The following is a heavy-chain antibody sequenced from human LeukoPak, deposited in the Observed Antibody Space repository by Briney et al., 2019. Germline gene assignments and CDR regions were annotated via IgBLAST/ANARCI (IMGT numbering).Heavy chain of an antibody. J-gene: IGHJ3*02. CDR2: IIPILGIA. D-gene: IGHD2/OR15-2a*01. CDR3: ARAENNMSGAFDI. V-gene: IGHV1-69*04. CDR1: GGTFSSYA. Sequence: ASVKVSCKASGGTFSSYAITWVRQAPGQGLQWMGRIIPILGIANYAQRFQGRVMITADKSTSTAYMELSSLRSGDTAVYYCARAENNMSGAFDIWGQGTMVTVSS.